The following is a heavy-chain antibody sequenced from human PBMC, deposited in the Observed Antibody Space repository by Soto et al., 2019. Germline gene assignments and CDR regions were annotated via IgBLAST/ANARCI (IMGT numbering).Heavy chain of an antibody. CDR1: GDSISSTSYY. Sequence: QLQLQESGPGLVKPSETLSLTCTVSGDSISSTSYYWGWIRQPPGKGLEWIGCIHYTGSTYDNPYLKSRFTLYVDTSRNQFSLTLTSVTAADTALYYCARADCSSSCYPPASDYGMDVWGPWTTVTVSS. V-gene: IGHV4-39*01. CDR3: ARADCSSSCYPPASDYGMDV. CDR2: IHYTGST. D-gene: IGHD2-2*01. J-gene: IGHJ6*02.